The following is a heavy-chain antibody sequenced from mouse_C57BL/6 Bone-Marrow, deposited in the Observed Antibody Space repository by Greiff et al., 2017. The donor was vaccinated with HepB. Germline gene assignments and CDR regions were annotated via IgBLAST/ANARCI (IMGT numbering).Heavy chain of an antibody. CDR3: ARLRGPNYYGSSYGGD. J-gene: IGHJ2*01. D-gene: IGHD1-1*01. CDR2: IDPEDGDT. V-gene: IGHV14-2*01. Sequence: VQLQQSGAELVKPGASVKLSCTASGFNIKDYYMHWVKQRTEQGLEWIGRIDPEDGDTKYAPKFQGKATITADTSSNTANLQLSSLTSEDTAVYYCARLRGPNYYGSSYGGDWGQGTTLTVSS. CDR1: GFNIKDYY.